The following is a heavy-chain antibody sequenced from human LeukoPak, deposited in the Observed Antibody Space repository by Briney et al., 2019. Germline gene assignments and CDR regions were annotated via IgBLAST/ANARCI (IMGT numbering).Heavy chain of an antibody. V-gene: IGHV4-59*01. D-gene: IGHD3-10*01. CDR3: AREITVRGVIIEIGYNWFDP. Sequence: SETLSLTCTVSGGSISSYYWSWIRQPPGKGLEWIGYIYYSGSTNYNPSLKSRVTISVDTSKNQFFLKLSSVTAADTAVYYCAREITVRGVIIEIGYNWFDPWGQGTLVTVSS. J-gene: IGHJ5*02. CDR2: IYYSGST. CDR1: GGSISSYY.